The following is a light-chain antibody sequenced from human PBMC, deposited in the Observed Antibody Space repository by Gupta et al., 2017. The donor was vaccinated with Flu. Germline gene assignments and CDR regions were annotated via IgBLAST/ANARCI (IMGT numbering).Light chain of an antibody. CDR2: EVN. CDR3: TSYTTSDTWI. CDR1: TSDIGTYNY. Sequence: QSALPQPASVSGSPGQSITISCTGTTSDIGTYNYVAWYQQHPGNAPKLMIYEVNYRPSGVSSRFSASKSGNTASLTISGLQAEDEADYYCTSYTTSDTWIFGGGTKLTVL. J-gene: IGLJ2*01. V-gene: IGLV2-14*01.